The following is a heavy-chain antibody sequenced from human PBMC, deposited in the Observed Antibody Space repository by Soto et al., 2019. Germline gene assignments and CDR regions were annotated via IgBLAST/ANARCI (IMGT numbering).Heavy chain of an antibody. J-gene: IGHJ5*02. Sequence: GGSLRLSCAASGFPFSNLALGWVRQAPGKGLEWVSAISASGDSTYYADSVKGRFTIPKDTSKNTLYLQMNSLRPEDTAVYYCAALVVVAATYNWFDPWGQGTLVTVSS. CDR3: AALVVVAATYNWFDP. V-gene: IGHV3-23*01. CDR2: ISASGDST. CDR1: GFPFSNLA. D-gene: IGHD2-15*01.